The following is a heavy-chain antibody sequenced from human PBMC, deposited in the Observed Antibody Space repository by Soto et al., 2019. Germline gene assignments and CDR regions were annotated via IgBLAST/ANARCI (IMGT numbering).Heavy chain of an antibody. Sequence: EVQLVESGGGLVQPGGSLRLSCAASGFTFSSYWMSWVRQAPGKGLEWVASIKQDGSEKYYADSVKGRFTISRDNAKNSRHLQMNSLRAEDTAVYYSARHQYYYDSSGYYFPHAFDIWGQGTMVTVSS. D-gene: IGHD3-22*01. CDR1: GFTFSSYW. CDR3: ARHQYYYDSSGYYFPHAFDI. CDR2: IKQDGSEK. V-gene: IGHV3-7*01. J-gene: IGHJ3*02.